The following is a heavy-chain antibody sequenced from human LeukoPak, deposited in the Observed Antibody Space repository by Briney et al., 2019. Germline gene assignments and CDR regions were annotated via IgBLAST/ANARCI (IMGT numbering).Heavy chain of an antibody. CDR3: AKWAYSDFEN. CDR2: ISYDGGET. Sequence: PGRSLRLSCAASGFTFSTYGVHWVRQAPGKGLEWVAVISYDGGETHYADSVRGRFTISRDNSKNTLYLQMNSLRAEDTAVYYCAKWAYSDFENWGQGTLVTVSS. V-gene: IGHV3-30*18. CDR1: GFTFSTYG. J-gene: IGHJ4*02. D-gene: IGHD4-11*01.